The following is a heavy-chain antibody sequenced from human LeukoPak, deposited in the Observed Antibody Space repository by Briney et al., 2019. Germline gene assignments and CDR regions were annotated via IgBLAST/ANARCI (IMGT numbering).Heavy chain of an antibody. J-gene: IGHJ4*02. CDR3: ARAPRNSSTMLDY. Sequence: GASVKVSCKASGYTFTSYWIQWVRQAPGQCLEWMGLINPDGGSTAYAHRFQGRVTMTRDTSTSTVYMDFSSLRSEDTALYYCARAPRNSSTMLDYWGQGTLVTVSS. V-gene: IGHV1-46*01. D-gene: IGHD6-13*01. CDR2: INPDGGST. CDR1: GYTFTSYW.